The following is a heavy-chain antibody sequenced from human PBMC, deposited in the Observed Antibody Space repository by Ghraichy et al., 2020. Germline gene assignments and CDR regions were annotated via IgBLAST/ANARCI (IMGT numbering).Heavy chain of an antibody. J-gene: IGHJ4*02. CDR2: VYTSGST. V-gene: IGHV4-61*02. Sequence: SETLSLTCTVSGGSITSGSFYWSWIRQPAGKGLEWIGRVYTSGSTNYNPSLESRVTMSIDAAKNQFSLSLGSVAAADTAVYYCAGLSYSSLRHYFDNWGRGTLVTVSS. CDR3: AGLSYSSLRHYFDN. D-gene: IGHD6-19*01. CDR1: GGSITSGSFY.